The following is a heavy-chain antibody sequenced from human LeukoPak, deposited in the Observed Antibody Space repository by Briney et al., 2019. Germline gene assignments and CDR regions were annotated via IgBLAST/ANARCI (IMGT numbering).Heavy chain of an antibody. Sequence: GSLRLSCAASGFTFSTYYMSWVRQAPGKGLEWIGYIYYSGSTNYNPSLKSRVTISVDTSKNQFSLKLSSVTAADTAVYYCARGGGSIAARFDYWGQGTLVTVSS. CDR3: ARGGGSIAARFDY. V-gene: IGHV4-59*01. D-gene: IGHD6-6*01. CDR2: IYYSGST. CDR1: GFTFSTYY. J-gene: IGHJ4*02.